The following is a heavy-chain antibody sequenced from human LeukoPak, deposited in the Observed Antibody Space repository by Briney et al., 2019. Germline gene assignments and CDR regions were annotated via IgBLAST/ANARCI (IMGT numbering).Heavy chain of an antibody. Sequence: GGSLRLSCAASGFTFSSYAMSWVRQAPGKGLEWVSAISGSGGSTYYADSVKGRFTISRDNSKNTLYLQMNSLRAEDTAVYYCARGESSSGWYPGYWGQGTLVTVSS. V-gene: IGHV3-23*01. CDR3: ARGESSSGWYPGY. D-gene: IGHD6-19*01. CDR1: GFTFSSYA. J-gene: IGHJ4*02. CDR2: ISGSGGST.